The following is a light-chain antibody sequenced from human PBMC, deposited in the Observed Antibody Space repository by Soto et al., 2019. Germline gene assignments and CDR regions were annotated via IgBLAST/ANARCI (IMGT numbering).Light chain of an antibody. V-gene: IGKV3-15*01. CDR2: GAS. Sequence: EVVMTQSPATLSVSPGERATLSCGASQSVRSYLAWYQQKPGQAPRLLIHGASTRAPGIPARFSGSGSGTDFTLTISSLQSEDFAVYYCHQYDHWPQTFGQWTKVDIK. J-gene: IGKJ1*01. CDR1: QSVRSY. CDR3: HQYDHWPQT.